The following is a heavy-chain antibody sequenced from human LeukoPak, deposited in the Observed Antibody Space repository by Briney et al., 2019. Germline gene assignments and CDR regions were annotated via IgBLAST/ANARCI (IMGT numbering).Heavy chain of an antibody. CDR1: GGSISSYY. D-gene: IGHD6-13*01. Sequence: SETLSLTCTVSGGSISSYYWSWTRQPPGKGLEWIGYIYYSGSTNYNPSLKSRVTISVDTSKNQFSLKLSSVTAADTAVYYCARGVAAAGVGWFDPWGQGTLVTVSS. J-gene: IGHJ5*02. CDR3: ARGVAAAGVGWFDP. CDR2: IYYSGST. V-gene: IGHV4-59*01.